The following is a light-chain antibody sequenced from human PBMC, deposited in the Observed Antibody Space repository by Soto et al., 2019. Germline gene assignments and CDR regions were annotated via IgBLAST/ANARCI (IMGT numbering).Light chain of an antibody. CDR2: EVS. CDR1: SSDVGGYSY. CDR3: SSYARNRDVL. Sequence: QSALTQPPSASGSPGQSVAISCTGTSSDVGGYSYVSWYQQHPGKAPKLMIYEVSKRPSGVPDRFSGSKSGNTASLTVSGLQAEDEADYYCSSYARNRDVLFGGGTNLTVL. V-gene: IGLV2-8*01. J-gene: IGLJ2*01.